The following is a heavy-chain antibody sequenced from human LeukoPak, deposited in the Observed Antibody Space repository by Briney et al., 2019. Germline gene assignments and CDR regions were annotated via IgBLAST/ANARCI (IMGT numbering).Heavy chain of an antibody. V-gene: IGHV4-59*05. CDR2: IYYSGST. CDR3: ARHTDYPDAFDI. CDR1: GGSISSYY. J-gene: IGHJ3*02. D-gene: IGHD4-11*01. Sequence: SETLSLTCTVSGGSISSYYWSWIRQPPGKGLEWIGSIYYSGSTYYNPSLKSRVTISVDTSKNQFSLKLSSVTAADTAVYYCARHTDYPDAFDIWGQGTMVTVSS.